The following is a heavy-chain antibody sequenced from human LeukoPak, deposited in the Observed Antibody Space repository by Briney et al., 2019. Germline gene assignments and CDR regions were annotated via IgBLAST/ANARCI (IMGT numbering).Heavy chain of an antibody. CDR1: GGTFSSYA. J-gene: IGHJ4*02. D-gene: IGHD3-10*01. V-gene: IGHV1-69*06. CDR3: ARGRYYGSGSYPSSLDY. Sequence: ASVKVSCKASGGTFSSYAISWVRQAPGQGLDWMGGIIPIFGTANYAQKFQGRVTITADKSTSTAYMELSRLRSDDTAVYYCARGRYYGSGSYPSSLDYWGQGTLVTVSS. CDR2: IIPIFGTA.